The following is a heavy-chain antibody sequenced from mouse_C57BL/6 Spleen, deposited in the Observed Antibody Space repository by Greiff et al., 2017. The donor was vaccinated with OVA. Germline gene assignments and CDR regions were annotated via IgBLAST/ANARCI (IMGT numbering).Heavy chain of an antibody. J-gene: IGHJ2*01. CDR1: GFTFSDYG. Sequence: EVKLVESGGGLVKPGGSLKLSCAASGFTFSDYGMHWVRQAPEKGLEWVAYISSGSSTIYYADTVKGRFTISRDNAKNTLFLQMTSLRSEDTAMYYCARHYYGSVGYWGQGTTLTVSS. CDR2: ISSGSSTI. CDR3: ARHYYGSVGY. D-gene: IGHD1-1*01. V-gene: IGHV5-17*01.